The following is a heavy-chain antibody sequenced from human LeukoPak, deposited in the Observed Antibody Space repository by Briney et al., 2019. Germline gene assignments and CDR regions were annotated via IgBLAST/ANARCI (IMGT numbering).Heavy chain of an antibody. Sequence: ASVTVSCKASGYTFTSYYMHWVRQAPGQGLEWMGIINPSGGSTSYAQKFQGRVTMTRDTSTSTVYMELSSLRSEDAAVYYCARGSKEYYFDYWGQGTLVTVSS. CDR3: ARGSKEYYFDY. CDR1: GYTFTSYY. V-gene: IGHV1-46*01. D-gene: IGHD4-11*01. CDR2: INPSGGST. J-gene: IGHJ4*02.